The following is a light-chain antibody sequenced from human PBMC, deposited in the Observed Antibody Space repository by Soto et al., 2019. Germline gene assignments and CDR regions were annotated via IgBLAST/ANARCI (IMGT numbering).Light chain of an antibody. CDR3: QQYGSSST. CDR2: GAS. V-gene: IGKV3-20*01. CDR1: QSVSSSY. J-gene: IGKJ5*01. Sequence: EIVLAQSPGTLSLSPGERATVSCRASQSVSSSYLAWYQQKPGQAPRLLIYGASSRATGIPDRFSGSGSGTDFTLPISRLEPEDFAVYYCQQYGSSSTFGQGTRLEIK.